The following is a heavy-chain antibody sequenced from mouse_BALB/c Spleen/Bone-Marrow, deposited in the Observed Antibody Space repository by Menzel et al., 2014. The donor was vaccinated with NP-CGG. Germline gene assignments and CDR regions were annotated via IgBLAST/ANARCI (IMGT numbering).Heavy chain of an antibody. J-gene: IGHJ3*01. CDR3: AVYDYEGCAY. D-gene: IGHD2-4*01. Sequence: VQLTESGAELVKPGASVKLSCTASGFYIKDTYMHWVKQRPEQGLEWIGRIDPANGNTKYDPKFQGKATITADTSSNTAYLQLSSLTSEVTAVYYWAVYDYEGCAYWGQGTLVTVSA. CDR1: GFYIKDTY. V-gene: IGHV14-3*02. CDR2: IDPANGNT.